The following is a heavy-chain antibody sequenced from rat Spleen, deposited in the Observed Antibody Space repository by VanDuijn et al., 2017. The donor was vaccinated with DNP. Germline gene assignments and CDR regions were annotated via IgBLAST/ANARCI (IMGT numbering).Heavy chain of an antibody. CDR2: ISYSGTT. Sequence: EVQLQESGPGLVKPSQSLSLTCSVTGYSITDNYWGWIRNFPGNKMEWLGHISYSGTTNYNPSLKSRISITRDTSKNQFFLQLNSITTEDTATYYCATSPSLDWYFDFWGPGTMVTVSS. J-gene: IGHJ1*01. D-gene: IGHD3-1*01. CDR1: GYSITDNY. V-gene: IGHV3-1*01. CDR3: ATSPSLDWYFDF.